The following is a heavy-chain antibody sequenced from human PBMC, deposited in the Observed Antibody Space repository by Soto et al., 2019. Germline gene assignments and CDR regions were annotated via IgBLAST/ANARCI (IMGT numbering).Heavy chain of an antibody. CDR1: GFTFSSNW. Sequence: VQLVESGGGVVQPGRSLRLSCAASGFTFSSNWMHWVRRVPGRGLVWVSRINTDGSRTSYEDSVEGRFTISRDNAKNRLYLQMNSLRGEDTAVYYCARDGEGFWGQGTLVTVSS. J-gene: IGHJ4*02. CDR3: ARDGEGF. CDR2: INTDGSRT. V-gene: IGHV3-74*01. D-gene: IGHD2-21*01.